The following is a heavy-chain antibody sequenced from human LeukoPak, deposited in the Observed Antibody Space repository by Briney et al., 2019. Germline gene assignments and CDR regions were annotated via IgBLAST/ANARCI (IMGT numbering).Heavy chain of an antibody. D-gene: IGHD3-3*01. CDR3: ANSDHSFGYNYYGMDV. CDR1: GFTFSSYS. J-gene: IGHJ6*02. CDR2: ISSSSSYI. Sequence: GGSLRLSCAASGFTFSSYSMNWVRQAPGKGLEWVSSISSSSSYIYYADSVKGRFTISRDNSKNTLYLQVNSLRAEDTAVYYCANSDHSFGYNYYGMDVWGQGTTVTVSS. V-gene: IGHV3-21*01.